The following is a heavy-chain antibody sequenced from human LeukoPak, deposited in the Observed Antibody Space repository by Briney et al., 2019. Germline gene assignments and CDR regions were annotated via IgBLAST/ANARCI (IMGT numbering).Heavy chain of an antibody. V-gene: IGHV4-59*01. Sequence: ASETLSLTCTVSGASISSYYWSWIRQPPGKGLEWIGYIYYSGSTNYNPSLKSRVTISVDTSKNQFSLRLSSVTAAGTAVYYCARHRYYYDSSGYYYQPWGQGTLVNVSS. CDR2: IYYSGST. CDR1: GASISSYY. J-gene: IGHJ5*02. CDR3: ARHRYYYDSSGYYYQP. D-gene: IGHD3-22*01.